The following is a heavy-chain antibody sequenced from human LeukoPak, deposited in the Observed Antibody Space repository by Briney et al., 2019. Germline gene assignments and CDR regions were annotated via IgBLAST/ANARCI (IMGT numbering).Heavy chain of an antibody. D-gene: IGHD4-23*01. J-gene: IGHJ6*02. CDR3: AKDPIGFSGPGGYDYGMDV. CDR1: GFTFSSYG. Sequence: PGRSLRLSCAASGFTFSSYGMHWVRQAPGKGLEWVAVISYDGSNKYYADSVKGRFTISRDNSKNTLYLQMNSLRAEDTAVYYCAKDPIGFSGPGGYDYGMDVWGQGTTVTVSS. V-gene: IGHV3-30*18. CDR2: ISYDGSNK.